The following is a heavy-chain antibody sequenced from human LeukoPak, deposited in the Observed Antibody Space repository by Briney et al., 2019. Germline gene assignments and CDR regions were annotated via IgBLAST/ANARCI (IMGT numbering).Heavy chain of an antibody. CDR3: ARDPIYYYDSSGYSGDY. CDR1: GGTFGSYA. D-gene: IGHD3-22*01. V-gene: IGHV1-69*05. J-gene: IGHJ4*02. Sequence: SVKVSCKASGGTFGSYAISWVRQAPGQGLEWMGRIIPIFGTANYAQKFQGRVTITTDESTSTAYMELSSLRSEDTAVYYCARDPIYYYDSSGYSGDYWGQGTLVTVSS. CDR2: IIPIFGTA.